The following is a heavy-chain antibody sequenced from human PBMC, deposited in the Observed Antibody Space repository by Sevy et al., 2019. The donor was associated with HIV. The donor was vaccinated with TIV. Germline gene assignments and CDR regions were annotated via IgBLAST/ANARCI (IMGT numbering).Heavy chain of an antibody. D-gene: IGHD5-12*01. V-gene: IGHV3-23*01. J-gene: IGHJ4*02. CDR1: GFTFSSYA. CDR3: AKGIGYSGYETDY. Sequence: GGSLGLSCAASGFTFSSYAMSWVRQAPGKGLEWVSAFSGSGISTYYADSVKRRFTISRDNSKNTLYLQMNNLRAEDTAVFYCAKGIGYSGYETDYWGQGTLVTVSS. CDR2: FSGSGIST.